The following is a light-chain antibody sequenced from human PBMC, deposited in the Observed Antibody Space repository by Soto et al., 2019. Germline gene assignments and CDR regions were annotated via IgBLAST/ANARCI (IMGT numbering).Light chain of an antibody. CDR3: QQYGSSPYT. J-gene: IGKJ2*01. CDR2: GAS. Sequence: EIVLTQSPGTLSLSPGERATLSCRASQSVSSSYLAWYQQKPGQAPRLLIYGASSRATGIPDRFSGSGSGTDFNLTISRLEPEDFAEYYCQQYGSSPYTFGQGNKLEIK. CDR1: QSVSSSY. V-gene: IGKV3-20*01.